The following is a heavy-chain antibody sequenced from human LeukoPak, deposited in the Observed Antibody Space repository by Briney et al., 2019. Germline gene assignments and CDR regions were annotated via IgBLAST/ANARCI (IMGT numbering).Heavy chain of an antibody. D-gene: IGHD1-26*01. Sequence: SETLSLTCTVSGGSISSYYWSWIRQPPGKGLEWIGEINHSGSTNYNPSLKSRVTISVDTSKNQFSLKLSSVTAADTAVYYCARVYGSYRAGWFDPWGQGTLVTVSS. CDR3: ARVYGSYRAGWFDP. CDR2: INHSGST. CDR1: GGSISSYY. V-gene: IGHV4-34*01. J-gene: IGHJ5*02.